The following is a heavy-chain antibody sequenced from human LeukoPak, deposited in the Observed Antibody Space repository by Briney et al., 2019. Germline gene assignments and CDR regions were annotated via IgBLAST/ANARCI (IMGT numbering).Heavy chain of an antibody. CDR2: IYTSGST. D-gene: IGHD3-3*01. V-gene: IGHV4-4*07. CDR3: ARGVFWSGYYTGFYFDY. CDR1: GGSISSHY. Sequence: SETPSLTCTVSGGSISSHYWSWIRQPAGKGLERIGRIYTSGSTNYNPPLKSRVTMSVDTPKNQFSLKLSSVPAADTAVYYCARGVFWSGYYTGFYFDYWGQGTLVTVSS. J-gene: IGHJ4*02.